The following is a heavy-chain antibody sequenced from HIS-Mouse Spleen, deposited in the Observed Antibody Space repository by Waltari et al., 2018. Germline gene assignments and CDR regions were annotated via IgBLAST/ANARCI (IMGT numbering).Heavy chain of an antibody. CDR1: GGSISSSSYY. J-gene: IGHJ2*01. CDR2: IYYSGSN. V-gene: IGHV4-39*07. D-gene: IGHD6-13*01. Sequence: QLQLQESGPGLVKPSETLSLTCTVSGGSISSSSYYWGWIRQPPGKGREWIGSIYYSGSNHYNPSRKSRGTISVDTSKNQFSLKLSSVTAADTAVYYCAREIPYSSSWYDWYFDLWGRGTLVTVSS. CDR3: AREIPYSSSWYDWYFDL.